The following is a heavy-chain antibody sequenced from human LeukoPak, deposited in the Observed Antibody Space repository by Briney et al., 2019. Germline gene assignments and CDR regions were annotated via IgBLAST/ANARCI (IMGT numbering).Heavy chain of an antibody. J-gene: IGHJ4*02. CDR2: TSGSGGST. Sequence: GGSLRLSCAASGFTFSSYAMSWVRQAPGKGLEWVSATSGSGGSTYYADSVKGRFTISRDNSKNTLYLQMNSLRAEDTAVYYCAKAKRSITGTPYYFDYWGQGTLVTVSS. CDR1: GFTFSSYA. CDR3: AKAKRSITGTPYYFDY. V-gene: IGHV3-23*01. D-gene: IGHD1-20*01.